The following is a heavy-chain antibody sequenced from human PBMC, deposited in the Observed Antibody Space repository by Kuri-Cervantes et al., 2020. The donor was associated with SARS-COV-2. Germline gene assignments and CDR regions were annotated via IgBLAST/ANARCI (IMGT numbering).Heavy chain of an antibody. CDR3: ARLSSIAAPTDY. V-gene: IGHV4-59*08. CDR1: GGSISSYY. J-gene: IGHJ4*02. D-gene: IGHD6-6*01. CDR2: IYHSGST. Sequence: ESLKISCTVSGGSISSYYWSWIRQPPGKGLEWIGCIYHSGSTYYNPSLKSRVTISVDTSKNQFSLKLSSVTAADTAVYYCARLSSIAAPTDYWGQGTLVTVSS.